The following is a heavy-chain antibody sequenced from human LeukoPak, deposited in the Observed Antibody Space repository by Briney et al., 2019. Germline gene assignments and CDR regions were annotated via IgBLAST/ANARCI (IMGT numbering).Heavy chain of an antibody. CDR3: ARRGSSGYSVGHGFDY. J-gene: IGHJ4*02. Sequence: PSETLSLTCAVYGGSFSGYYWSWIRQPPGKGLEWIGEINHSGSTNYNPSLKSRVSISVDTSKNQFSLKLSSVTAADTAVYYCARRGSSGYSVGHGFDYWGQGTLVTVSS. CDR2: INHSGST. CDR1: GGSFSGYY. V-gene: IGHV4-34*01. D-gene: IGHD3-22*01.